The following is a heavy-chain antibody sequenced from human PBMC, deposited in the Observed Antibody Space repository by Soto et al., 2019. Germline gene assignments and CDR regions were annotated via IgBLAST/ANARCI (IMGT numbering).Heavy chain of an antibody. CDR3: AKDQWLVLAYFDS. CDR2: ISYDGTNK. CDR1: GFTFSSYG. V-gene: IGHV3-30*18. Sequence: PGESLKISCAASGFTFSSYGMHWVRQAPGKGLEWVAVISYDGTNKYYADSVRGRFTISRDNSKNTLYLQMNSLRAEDTAVYYCAKDQWLVLAYFDSWGQGTLVTVSS. D-gene: IGHD6-19*01. J-gene: IGHJ4*02.